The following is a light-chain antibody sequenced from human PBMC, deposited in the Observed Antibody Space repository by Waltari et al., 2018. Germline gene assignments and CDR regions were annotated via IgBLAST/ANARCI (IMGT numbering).Light chain of an antibody. CDR2: TAS. V-gene: IGKV1-9*01. Sequence: DIQLTQSPSFLSASVGDRVTITCRSSQGISSYLALYQQKAGKAPKLLIHTASTVQGGVPSRFSGSGSGTDFTLTISSLQPEDFATYYCQQRHSYPITFGQGTRLDIK. J-gene: IGKJ5*01. CDR1: QGISSY. CDR3: QQRHSYPIT.